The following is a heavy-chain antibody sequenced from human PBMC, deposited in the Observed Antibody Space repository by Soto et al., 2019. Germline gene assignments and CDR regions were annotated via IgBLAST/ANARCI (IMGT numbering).Heavy chain of an antibody. CDR3: AKGITGDYYYYGMDV. CDR2: ISYDGSNK. D-gene: IGHD1-1*01. J-gene: IGHJ6*02. V-gene: IGHV3-30*18. Sequence: QVQLVESGGGVVQPGRSLRLACAASGFTFSSYGMHWVRQAPGKGLEWVAVISYDGSNKYYADSVKGRFTISRDNSKNTLYLQMNSLRAEDTAVYYCAKGITGDYYYYGMDVWGQGTKVTVS. CDR1: GFTFSSYG.